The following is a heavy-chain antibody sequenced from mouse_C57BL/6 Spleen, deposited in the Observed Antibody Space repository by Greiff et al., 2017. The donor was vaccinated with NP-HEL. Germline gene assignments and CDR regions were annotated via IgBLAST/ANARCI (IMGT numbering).Heavy chain of an antibody. CDR3: SRRDYYAVEGNFDY. CDR2: IYPRSGNT. J-gene: IGHJ2*01. V-gene: IGHV1-81*01. CDR1: GYTFTSYG. D-gene: IGHD1-1*01. Sequence: QVQLKESGAELARPGASVKLSCKASGYTFTSYGISWVKQRTGQGLEWIGEIYPRSGNTYYNEKFKGKATLTADKSSSTAYMELRSLTSEDSAVYFCSRRDYYAVEGNFDYWGQGTTLTVSS.